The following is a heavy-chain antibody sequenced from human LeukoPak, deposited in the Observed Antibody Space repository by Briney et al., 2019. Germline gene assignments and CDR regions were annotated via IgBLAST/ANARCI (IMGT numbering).Heavy chain of an antibody. D-gene: IGHD3-3*01. CDR3: ARDPRLRFLEWLSHRLDY. J-gene: IGHJ4*02. Sequence: GGSLRLSCAASGFTFSSYAMHWVRQAPGKGLEWVAVISYDGSNKYYADSVKGRFTISRDNSKNTLYLQMNSLRAEDTAVYYCARDPRLRFLEWLSHRLDYWGQGTLVTVSS. V-gene: IGHV3-30-3*01. CDR1: GFTFSSYA. CDR2: ISYDGSNK.